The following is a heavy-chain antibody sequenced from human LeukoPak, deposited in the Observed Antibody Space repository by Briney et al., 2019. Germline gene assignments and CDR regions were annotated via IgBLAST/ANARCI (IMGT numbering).Heavy chain of an antibody. CDR3: ARGSAAAATYYFDY. D-gene: IGHD6-13*01. Sequence: ASVKVSCKASGYTFTSYGISWVRQAPGQGLEWMGWISAYNGNTNYAQELQGRVTMTTDTSTSTAYMELRSLRSDDTAVYYCARGSAAAATYYFDYWGQGTLVTVSS. CDR2: ISAYNGNT. V-gene: IGHV1-18*01. J-gene: IGHJ4*02. CDR1: GYTFTSYG.